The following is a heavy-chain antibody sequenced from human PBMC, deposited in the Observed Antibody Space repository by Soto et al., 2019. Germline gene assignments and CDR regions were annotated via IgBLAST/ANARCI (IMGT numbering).Heavy chain of an antibody. D-gene: IGHD3-16*01. CDR3: ARGNPFNYAGFDV. J-gene: IGHJ6*02. V-gene: IGHV1-8*01. Sequence: QAHLEQSGAEVKRPGASVKVSCKASGYTFSDFDINWLRQASGQGPEWMGWMNAKSGDTFFAQRFQGKFNMNWETSLRPAYMEVGSVKSEDTAMYYCARGNPFNYAGFDVWGQGTRVAVSS. CDR2: MNAKSGDT. CDR1: GYTFSDFD.